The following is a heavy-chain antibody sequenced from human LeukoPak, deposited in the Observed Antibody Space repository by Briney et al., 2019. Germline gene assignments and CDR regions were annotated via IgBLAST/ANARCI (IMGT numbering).Heavy chain of an antibody. D-gene: IGHD6-6*01. Sequence: ASVKVSCKASGYTFTSYGISWVRQALGQGLEWMGWISAYNGNTNYAQKLQGRVTMTTDTSTSTAYMEPRSLRSDDTAVYYCARVELEYSSSSGRVDYWGQGTLVTVSS. CDR2: ISAYNGNT. CDR1: GYTFTSYG. CDR3: ARVELEYSSSSGRVDY. J-gene: IGHJ4*02. V-gene: IGHV1-18*01.